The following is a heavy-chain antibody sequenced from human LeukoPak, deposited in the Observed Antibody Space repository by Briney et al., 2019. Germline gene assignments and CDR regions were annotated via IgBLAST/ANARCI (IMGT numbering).Heavy chain of an antibody. J-gene: IGHJ1*01. D-gene: IGHD2-2*02. Sequence: PGGSLRLSCAASGLTFSSYGMHWVRHAPGKGLEWVAFIRYDGSNKYYADSVKGRFTISRDNSKNTLYLQMNSLRAEDTAVYYCAKDQCSSTSCYTFAEYFQHWGQGTLVTVSS. CDR3: AKDQCSSTSCYTFAEYFQH. CDR2: IRYDGSNK. V-gene: IGHV3-30*02. CDR1: GLTFSSYG.